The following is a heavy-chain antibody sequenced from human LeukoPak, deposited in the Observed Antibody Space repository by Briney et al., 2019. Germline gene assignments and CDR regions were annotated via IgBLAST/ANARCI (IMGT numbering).Heavy chain of an antibody. D-gene: IGHD3-16*01. V-gene: IGHV3-53*01. CDR2: IYSGGST. J-gene: IGHJ4*02. CDR3: AKVGGTFVTATCFIDY. CDR1: GFTARNNY. Sequence: GGSLRLSCAASGFTARNNYMSWVRQAPGKGLEWVSVIYSGGSTYYADSVKGRFTISRDNSKNTLYLQTNSLRAEDTAVYYCAKVGGTFVTATCFIDYWGQGTLVAVSS.